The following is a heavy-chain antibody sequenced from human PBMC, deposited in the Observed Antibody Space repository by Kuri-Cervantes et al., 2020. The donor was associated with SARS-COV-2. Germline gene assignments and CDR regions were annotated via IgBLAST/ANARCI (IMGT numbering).Heavy chain of an antibody. CDR3: TSSDY. CDR1: GFTFSSYS. V-gene: IGHV3-48*01. J-gene: IGHJ4*02. CDR2: ISSSSSTI. Sequence: GESLKISCAASGFTFSSYSMNWVRQALGKGLEWVSYISSSSSTIYYADSVKGRFTISRDDSKNTAYLQMNSLKTEDTAVYYCTSSDYWGQGTLVTVSS.